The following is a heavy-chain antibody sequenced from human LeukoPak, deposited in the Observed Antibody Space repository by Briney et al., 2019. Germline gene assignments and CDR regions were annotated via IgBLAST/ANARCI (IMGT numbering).Heavy chain of an antibody. CDR3: TTAPDGSGSTYYFDD. V-gene: IGHV1-2*02. Sequence: GASVKVSCKASGYTFTGYYMYWVRQAPGQGLEWMGWINPNSGGTNYAQKFQGRVTMTRDTSSSTAYMQLSRLRSDDTAMYYSTTAPDGSGSTYYFDDWGQGTLATVSS. D-gene: IGHD3-10*01. J-gene: IGHJ4*02. CDR1: GYTFTGYY. CDR2: INPNSGGT.